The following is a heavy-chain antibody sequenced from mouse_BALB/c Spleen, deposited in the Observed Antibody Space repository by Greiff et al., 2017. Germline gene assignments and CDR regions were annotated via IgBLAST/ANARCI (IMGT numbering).Heavy chain of an antibody. CDR3: VTMGYPY. V-gene: IGHV1-14*01. Sequence: LVESGPELVKPGASVKMSCKASGYTFTSYVMHWVKQKPGQGLEWIGYINPYNDGTKYNEKFKGKATLTSDKSSSTAYMELSSLTSEDSAVYYCVTMGYPYWGQGTLVTVSA. CDR2: INPYNDGT. CDR1: GYTFTSYV. D-gene: IGHD1-1*02. J-gene: IGHJ3*01.